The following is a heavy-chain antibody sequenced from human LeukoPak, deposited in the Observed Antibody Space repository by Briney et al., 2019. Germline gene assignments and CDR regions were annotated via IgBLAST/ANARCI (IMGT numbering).Heavy chain of an antibody. D-gene: IGHD1-26*01. CDR3: ARVERGATTDY. V-gene: IGHV3-20*04. J-gene: IGHJ4*02. CDR2: INCNGGST. CDR1: GFTFNAYA. Sequence: GGSLRPSCTASGFTFNAYAMNWVRQAPGKGLEWVSGINCNGGSTDYADSVKGRFTISRDNAKNSLYLEMNSLRVEDTAFYYCARVERGATTDYWGQGTLVTVSS.